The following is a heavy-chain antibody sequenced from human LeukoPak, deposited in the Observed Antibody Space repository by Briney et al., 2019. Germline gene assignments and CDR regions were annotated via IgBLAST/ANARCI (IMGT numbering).Heavy chain of an antibody. V-gene: IGHV3-9*01. D-gene: IGHD6-13*01. Sequence: GGSLRLSCAASGFTFDDYAMHWVRQAPGKGLEWVSGISWNSGSIGYADSVKGRFTISRDNAKNSLYLQMNSLGAEDTALYYCAKDMSSFIAAADDWGQGTLVTVSS. J-gene: IGHJ4*02. CDR2: ISWNSGSI. CDR1: GFTFDDYA. CDR3: AKDMSSFIAAADD.